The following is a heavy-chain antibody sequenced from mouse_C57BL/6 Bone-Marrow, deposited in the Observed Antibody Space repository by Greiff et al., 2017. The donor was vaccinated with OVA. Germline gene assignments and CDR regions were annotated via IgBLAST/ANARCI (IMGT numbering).Heavy chain of an antibody. D-gene: IGHD1-1*01. Sequence: EVKLMESGGGLVKPGGSLKLSCAASGFTFSSYTMSWVRQTPEKRLEWVATISGGGGNTYYPDSVKGRFTISRDNAKNTLYLQMSSLRSEDTALYYCASVYGSSGNYWGQGTTLTVSS. J-gene: IGHJ2*01. CDR2: ISGGGGNT. V-gene: IGHV5-9*01. CDR1: GFTFSSYT. CDR3: ASVYGSSGNY.